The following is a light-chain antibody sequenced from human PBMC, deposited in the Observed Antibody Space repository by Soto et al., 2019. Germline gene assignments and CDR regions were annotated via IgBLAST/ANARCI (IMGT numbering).Light chain of an antibody. CDR3: CSYAGSSTYV. CDR2: EGS. CDR1: SSDVGNYNL. V-gene: IGLV2-23*01. Sequence: QSVLTQPASVSESPGQSITISCTGTSSDVGNYNLVSWYQQHPGKAPKLMIYEGSKRPSGVSNRFSGSKSGNTASLTISILQAEDEADYYCCSYAGSSTYVFGTGTKLTVL. J-gene: IGLJ1*01.